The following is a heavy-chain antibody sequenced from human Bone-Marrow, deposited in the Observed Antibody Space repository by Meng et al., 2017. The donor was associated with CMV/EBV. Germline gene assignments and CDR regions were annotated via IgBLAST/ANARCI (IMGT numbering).Heavy chain of an antibody. CDR2: ISYDGSNK. CDR3: ASRTAAGSIYYYYGMDV. CDR1: GFTFSSYA. J-gene: IGHJ6*02. Sequence: GGSLRLSCAASGFTFSSYAAHWVRQAPGKGLEWVAVISYDGSNKYYGDSVKGRFTISRDNSKNTLYLQISSLRPEDTAVYYCASRTAAGSIYYYYGMDVWGQGTTVTVSS. D-gene: IGHD6-13*01. V-gene: IGHV3-30*04.